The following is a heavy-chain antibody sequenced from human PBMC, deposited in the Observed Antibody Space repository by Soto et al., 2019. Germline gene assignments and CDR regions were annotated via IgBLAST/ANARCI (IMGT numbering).Heavy chain of an antibody. J-gene: IGHJ2*01. CDR3: AKGDFWSGYSDLVWYFVL. D-gene: IGHD3-3*01. V-gene: IGHV3-30*18. Sequence: QVQLVESGGGVVQPGRSLRLSCAASGFTFSSYGMHWVRQAPGKGLEWVAVISYDGSNKYYADSVKGRFTISRDNSTITLYLKMNSLRAEDTGVYYCAKGDFWSGYSDLVWYFVLWGRGTMVTVSS. CDR2: ISYDGSNK. CDR1: GFTFSSYG.